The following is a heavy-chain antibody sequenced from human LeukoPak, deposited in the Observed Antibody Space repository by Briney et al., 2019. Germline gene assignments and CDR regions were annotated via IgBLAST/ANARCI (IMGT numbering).Heavy chain of an antibody. J-gene: IGHJ4*02. V-gene: IGHV3-30*02. CDR1: GFTFSSYG. D-gene: IGHD6-13*01. Sequence: GGSLRLSCAASGFTFSSYGMHWVRQAPGKGLEWVAFIRYDGSNKYYADSVKGRFTISRDNAKNSLYLQMNSLRAEDTAVYYCARDDIAATGPSFDYWGQGTLVTVSS. CDR3: ARDDIAATGPSFDY. CDR2: IRYDGSNK.